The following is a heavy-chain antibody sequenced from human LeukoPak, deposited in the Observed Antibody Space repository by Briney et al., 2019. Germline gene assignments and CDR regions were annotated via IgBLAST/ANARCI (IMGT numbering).Heavy chain of an antibody. D-gene: IGHD6-25*01. CDR1: GFTFSSYA. J-gene: IGHJ4*02. V-gene: IGHV3-23*01. CDR3: ARERVYQRPTEPIDY. Sequence: PGGSLRLSCAASGFTFSSYAMSWVRQAPGKGLERVSAISGSGGSTYYADSVKGRFTISRDNSKNTLYLQMNSLRAEDTAVYYCARERVYQRPTEPIDYWGQGTLVTVSS. CDR2: ISGSGGST.